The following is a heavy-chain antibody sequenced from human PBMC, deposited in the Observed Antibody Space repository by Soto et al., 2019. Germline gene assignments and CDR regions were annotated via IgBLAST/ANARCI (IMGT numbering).Heavy chain of an antibody. CDR3: ARGRGSAEHYDILTGSRSYYYYYGMDV. J-gene: IGHJ6*02. V-gene: IGHV3-21*04. D-gene: IGHD3-9*01. Sequence: PGGSLRLSCAASGFTFTRYSMNWVRQAPGKGLEWVSSISSTTNYIYYGDSMKGRFTISRDNAKNSLYLEMNSLRAEDTAVYYCARGRGSAEHYDILTGSRSYYYYYGMDVWGQGTTVTVSS. CDR1: GFTFTRYS. CDR2: ISSTTNYI.